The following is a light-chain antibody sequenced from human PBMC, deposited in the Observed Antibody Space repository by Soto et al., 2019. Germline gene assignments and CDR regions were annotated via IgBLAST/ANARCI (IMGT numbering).Light chain of an antibody. CDR2: AAS. J-gene: IGKJ4*02. CDR3: HQYGNSPPT. V-gene: IGKV3-20*01. Sequence: EIVLTQSPGTLSLSPGERATLSCRASQSVGFTFITWYQQIPGQAPRLLIYAASSRASVIPDRFSGSGSGTDFTLTISRLEPEDFAVYYCHQYGNSPPTFGGGTKVEIK. CDR1: QSVGFTF.